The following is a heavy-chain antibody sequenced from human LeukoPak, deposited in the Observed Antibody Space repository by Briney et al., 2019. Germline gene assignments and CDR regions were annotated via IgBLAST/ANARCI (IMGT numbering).Heavy chain of an antibody. V-gene: IGHV3-74*01. CDR3: ARVAAGWYSSSSFYFDY. J-gene: IGHJ4*02. CDR1: GFTFSSYW. Sequence: GGSLRLSCAASGFTFSSYWMHWVRQAPGKGLVWVSRINTDGSSTSYADSVKGRFTISRDNAKNTLYLQMNSLRAEDTAAYYCARVAAGWYSSSSFYFDYWGQGTLVTVSS. CDR2: INTDGSST. D-gene: IGHD6-6*01.